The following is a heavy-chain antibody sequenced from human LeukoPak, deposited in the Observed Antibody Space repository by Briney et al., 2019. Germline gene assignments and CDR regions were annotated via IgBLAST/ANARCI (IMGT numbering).Heavy chain of an antibody. CDR2: FYYSGSI. J-gene: IGHJ4*02. Sequence: SETLSLTCSVVSGGSISSSSYYWGWIRQPPGKGLEWIGSFYYSGSIYYNPSLKSRVTISADTSKNQFSLKLSSVTAADTAVYYCARLWWAAIDYGGQGTLVTVSS. CDR3: ARLWWAAIDY. D-gene: IGHD2-8*02. CDR1: GGSISSSSYY. V-gene: IGHV4-39*01.